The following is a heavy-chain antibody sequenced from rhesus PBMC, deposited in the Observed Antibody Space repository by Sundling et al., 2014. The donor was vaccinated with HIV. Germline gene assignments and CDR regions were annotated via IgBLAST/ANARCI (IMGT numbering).Heavy chain of an antibody. D-gene: IGHD6-25*01. CDR2: INGPGGDT. CDR3: ALIAAANKGYALDP. Sequence: EVHLVEAGGGLVQPGGSLKLSCAASGFTFSSYGMSWVRQAPGKGLEWVSSINGPGGDTYYTDSVKGRFTISRDNSKNTLSLQMNSLRAEDAAVYYCALIAAANKGYALDPWGQGVVVTVSS. CDR1: GFTFSSYG. J-gene: IGHJ6*01. V-gene: IGHV3S42*01.